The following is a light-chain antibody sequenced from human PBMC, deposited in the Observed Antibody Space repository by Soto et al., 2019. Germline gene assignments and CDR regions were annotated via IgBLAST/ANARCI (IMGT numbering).Light chain of an antibody. V-gene: IGLV1-47*01. J-gene: IGLJ3*02. Sequence: QSALTQPVSASGTPGQRVTIFCSGDSSNIGSNYVYWYQQLPGTAPKLLIYTNNQRPSGVPDRFSGSKSGTSASLAVSGLRSEDEADYYCVAWDDSQSRWVFGGGTKLTVL. CDR3: VAWDDSQSRWV. CDR1: SSNIGSNY. CDR2: TNN.